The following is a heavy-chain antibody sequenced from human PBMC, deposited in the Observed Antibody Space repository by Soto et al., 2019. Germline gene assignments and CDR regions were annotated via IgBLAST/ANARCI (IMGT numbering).Heavy chain of an antibody. CDR3: GRDTSMGGCYYYGVDV. J-gene: IGHJ6*02. D-gene: IGHD6-19*01. Sequence: QVQLVESGGGVVQSGRSLRLSCAASGFTFNIYGLHWVRQTPGKGLEWVAAISFDGSTRSYADSAKGRFTISRDDSKKTLHLVMNSLRSEDTAVYYCGRDTSMGGCYYYGVDVWGQGTTVTVSS. CDR2: ISFDGSTR. CDR1: GFTFNIYG. V-gene: IGHV3-30*03.